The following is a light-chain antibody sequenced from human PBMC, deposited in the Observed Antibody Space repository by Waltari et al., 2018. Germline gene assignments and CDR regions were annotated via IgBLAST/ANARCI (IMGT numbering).Light chain of an antibody. CDR1: SSNIGSNT. CDR3: AAWDDSLNGLYV. Sequence: QSVLTQPPSASGTPGQRVTISCSGSSSNIGSNTVTWYQQLPGTAPKLLIYSNNQRPSVVPDRFSCSKSGTSASLAISGLQSEDEADYYCAAWDDSLNGLYVFGTGTKVTVL. J-gene: IGLJ1*01. V-gene: IGLV1-44*01. CDR2: SNN.